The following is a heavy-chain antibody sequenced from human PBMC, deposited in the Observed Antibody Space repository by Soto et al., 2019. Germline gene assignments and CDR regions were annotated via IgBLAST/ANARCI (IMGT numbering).Heavy chain of an antibody. CDR3: ARLFGYELGGVDY. CDR1: GFTFSGSA. D-gene: IGHD2-21*01. CDR2: IRSKTNSYAT. J-gene: IGHJ4*02. Sequence: EVQLVESGGGLVQPGGSLKLSCAASGFTFSGSAVHWVRQASGKGLEWVGRIRSKTNSYATAYAASVEGRFTISRDDSKNMAYLEMNSLKTEDTAVYSCARLFGYELGGVDYWGQGTLVTVSS. V-gene: IGHV3-73*02.